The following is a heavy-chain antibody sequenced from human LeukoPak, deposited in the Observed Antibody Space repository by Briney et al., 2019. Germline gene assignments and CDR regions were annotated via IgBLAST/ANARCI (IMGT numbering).Heavy chain of an antibody. D-gene: IGHD5-18*01. Sequence: SETLSLTCTVSGGSISSSNYFWGWIRQPPGKGLEWIGSIYYSGSTYYNPSLKSRVTISVDTSKNQFSLKLSSVTAPDTAVYYCARQSGGYSYGHRNWFDPWGQGTLVTVSS. CDR2: IYYSGST. CDR3: ARQSGGYSYGHRNWFDP. CDR1: GGSISSSNYF. J-gene: IGHJ5*02. V-gene: IGHV4-39*01.